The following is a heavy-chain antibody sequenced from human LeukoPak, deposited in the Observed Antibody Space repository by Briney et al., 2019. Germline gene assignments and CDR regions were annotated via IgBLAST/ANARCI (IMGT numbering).Heavy chain of an antibody. CDR1: GGSISSYY. CDR3: ARHPRSGYGDYEVY. CDR2: IYYSGST. J-gene: IGHJ4*02. V-gene: IGHV4-59*05. D-gene: IGHD4-17*01. Sequence: PSETLSLTCTVSGGSISSYYWSWIRQPPGKGLEWIGSIYYSGSTYYNPSLKSRVTISVDTSKNQFSLKLSSVTAADTAVYYCARHPRSGYGDYEVYWGQGTLVTVSS.